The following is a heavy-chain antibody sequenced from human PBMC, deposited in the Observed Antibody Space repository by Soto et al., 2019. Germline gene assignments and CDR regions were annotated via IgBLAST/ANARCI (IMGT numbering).Heavy chain of an antibody. J-gene: IGHJ6*02. Sequence: QVQLVESGGGVVQPGRSLRLSCAASGFTFSSYAMHWVRQAPGKGLECVALISYDGSNTYYADSVKGRFTISRDNSTXTLYLQMNSLRAEETAVYYCARDKTAANYYYGMDVWGQGTTVTVSS. CDR3: ARDKTAANYYYGMDV. D-gene: IGHD6-13*01. V-gene: IGHV3-30-3*01. CDR1: GFTFSSYA. CDR2: ISYDGSNT.